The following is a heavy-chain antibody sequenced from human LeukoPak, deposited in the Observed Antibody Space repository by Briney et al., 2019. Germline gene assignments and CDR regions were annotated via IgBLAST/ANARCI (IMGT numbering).Heavy chain of an antibody. D-gene: IGHD3-10*01. Sequence: PETLSLTCAVYGGSFSGYYWSWIRQPPGKGLEWIGEINHSGSTNYNPSLKSRVTISVDTSKNQFSLKLSSVTAADTAVYYCARFARASGYWGQGTLVTVSS. J-gene: IGHJ4*02. CDR3: ARFARASGY. CDR2: INHSGST. V-gene: IGHV4-34*01. CDR1: GGSFSGYY.